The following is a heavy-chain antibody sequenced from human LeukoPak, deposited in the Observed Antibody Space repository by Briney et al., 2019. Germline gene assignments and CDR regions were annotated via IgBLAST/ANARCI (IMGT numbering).Heavy chain of an antibody. CDR3: ARAAELLGLQFDY. V-gene: IGHV1-69*05. CDR1: GGTFSSYA. Sequence: GASVKVSCKASGGTFSSYAISWVRQAPGQGLEWMGRIIPIFGTANYAQKFQGRVTITTDESTSTAYMELSSLRSEDTAVYYCARAAELLGLQFDYWGQGTLVTVSS. J-gene: IGHJ4*02. D-gene: IGHD1-26*01. CDR2: IIPIFGTA.